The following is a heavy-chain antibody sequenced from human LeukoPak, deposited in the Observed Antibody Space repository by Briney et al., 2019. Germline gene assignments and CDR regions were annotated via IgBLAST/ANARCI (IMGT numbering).Heavy chain of an antibody. Sequence: GGSLSLSCAASGFTFSSYGMHWLRQAPGKGLEWVAFIRYDGSNKYYADSVKGRFTISRDNSKNTLYLQMNSLRTEHTAVYRCGIDSSYGGKSHFPHWGEGTLVTVSS. J-gene: IGHJ1*01. CDR1: GFTFSSYG. V-gene: IGHV3-30*02. CDR2: IRYDGSNK. CDR3: GIDSSYGGKSHFPH. D-gene: IGHD4-23*01.